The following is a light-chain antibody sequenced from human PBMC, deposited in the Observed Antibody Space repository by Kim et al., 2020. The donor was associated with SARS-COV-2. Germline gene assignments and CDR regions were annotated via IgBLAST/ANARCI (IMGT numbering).Light chain of an antibody. J-gene: IGLJ1*01. CDR2: EDM. V-gene: IGLV3-1*01. Sequence: SYELTQPPSVSVSPGQTARITCSGHKLGEKSASWYRQKPGQSPVLVMYEDMKRPSGIPERFSGANGGNTATLTISGTQALDEGDYYCQAWDSSTGVFGTGTKVTVL. CDR1: KLGEKS. CDR3: QAWDSSTGV.